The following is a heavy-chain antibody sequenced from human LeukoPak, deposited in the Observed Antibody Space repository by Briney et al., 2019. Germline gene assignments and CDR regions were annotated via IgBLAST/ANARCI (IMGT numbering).Heavy chain of an antibody. V-gene: IGHV3-13*01. D-gene: IGHD3-9*01. CDR2: IGTAGDT. CDR3: ARAPGGDYDILTGYYRELRGYGMDV. CDR1: GFTFSSYD. Sequence: PGRSLRLSCAVSGFTFSSYDVHWVRQATGKGLERVSAIGTAGDTYYPGSVKGRFTISRENAKNSLYLQMNSLRAGDTAVYYCARAPGGDYDILTGYYRELRGYGMDVWGRGTTVTVSS. J-gene: IGHJ6*02.